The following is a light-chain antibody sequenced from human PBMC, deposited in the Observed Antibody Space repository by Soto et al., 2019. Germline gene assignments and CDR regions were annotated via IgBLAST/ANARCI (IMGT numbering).Light chain of an antibody. CDR1: SSDVGLYNY. CDR3: CSYAGSNNHVV. J-gene: IGLJ2*01. Sequence: QSALTQPRSVSGSPGQSVTISCTGTSSDVGLYNYVSWYQQEAGKAPKLIIYDVNKRPSGVPDRFSGSKSGNTASLTISGLQADDEADYICCSYAGSNNHVVFGGGTKLTVL. V-gene: IGLV2-11*01. CDR2: DVN.